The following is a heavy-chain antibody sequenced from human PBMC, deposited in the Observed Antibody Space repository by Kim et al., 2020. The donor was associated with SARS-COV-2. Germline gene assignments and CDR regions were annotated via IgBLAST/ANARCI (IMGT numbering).Heavy chain of an antibody. D-gene: IGHD5-18*01. CDR2: MNPNSGNT. V-gene: IGHV1-8*01. Sequence: ASVKVSCEASGYTFTTYDINWVRQATGQGLEWMGWMNPNSGNTGYAQKFQGRVTMTRDTSISTAYMELSSLTSEDTAVYYCARGSRGYNYGFLLDYYYYGVAIWGQGTTVAVSS. J-gene: IGHJ6*02. CDR3: ARGSRGYNYGFLLDYYYYGVAI. CDR1: GYTFTTYD.